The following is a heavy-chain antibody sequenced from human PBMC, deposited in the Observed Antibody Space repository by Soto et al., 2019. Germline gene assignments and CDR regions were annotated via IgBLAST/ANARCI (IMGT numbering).Heavy chain of an antibody. J-gene: IGHJ5*02. Sequence: GGSLRLSCTASGFTFGDYAMSWFRQAPGKGLEWVGFIRSKAYGGTTEYAASVKGRFTISRDDSKSIAYLQMNSLKTEDTAVYYCTRAYDFLSEVPGVWFDPWGQGTLVTVSS. CDR1: GFTFGDYA. CDR2: IRSKAYGGTT. V-gene: IGHV3-49*03. D-gene: IGHD3-3*01. CDR3: TRAYDFLSEVPGVWFDP.